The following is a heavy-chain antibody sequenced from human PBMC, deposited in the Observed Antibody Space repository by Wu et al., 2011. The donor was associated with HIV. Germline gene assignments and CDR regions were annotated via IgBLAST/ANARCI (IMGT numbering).Heavy chain of an antibody. CDR3: ARDPGGLVDY. V-gene: IGHV1-46*01. Sequence: QVQLVQSGAEVRKPGASVKVSCKASGYTFTDYYIHWVRQAPGQGLEWMGTINPSGGFTTTARKFRGRVTLTRDSSTRTAYMELSSLRSEDTAIYYCARDPGGLVDYWGQGTLITVSS. D-gene: IGHD3/OR15-3a*01. CDR2: INPSGGFT. CDR1: GYTFTDYY. J-gene: IGHJ4*02.